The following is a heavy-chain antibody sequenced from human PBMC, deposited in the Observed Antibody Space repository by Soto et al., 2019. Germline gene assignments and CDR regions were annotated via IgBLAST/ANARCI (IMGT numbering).Heavy chain of an antibody. D-gene: IGHD3-3*01. J-gene: IGHJ6*02. CDR3: ARGRLVLRFLEWAQRPPLDYYYGMDV. Sequence: SETLSLTCAVYGGSFSGYYWSWIRQPPGEGLEWIGEINHSGSTNYNPSLKSRVTISVDTSKNQFSLKLSSVTAADTAVYYCARGRLVLRFLEWAQRPPLDYYYGMDVWGQGTTVTVSS. CDR1: GGSFSGYY. V-gene: IGHV4-34*01. CDR2: INHSGST.